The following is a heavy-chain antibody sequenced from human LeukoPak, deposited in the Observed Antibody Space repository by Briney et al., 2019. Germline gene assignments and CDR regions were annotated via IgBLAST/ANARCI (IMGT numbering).Heavy chain of an antibody. D-gene: IGHD3-10*01. V-gene: IGHV1-2*02. J-gene: IGHJ4*02. CDR3: ARDRIPTMVRGVTLGY. Sequence: GASVKVSCKTSGYTFSDYYMHWVRQAPGQGLEWMGWINPNSGGTNYAQKFQGRVTMTRDTSISTAYMELSRLRSDDTAVYYCARDRIPTMVRGVTLGYWGQGTLVTVSS. CDR2: INPNSGGT. CDR1: GYTFSDYY.